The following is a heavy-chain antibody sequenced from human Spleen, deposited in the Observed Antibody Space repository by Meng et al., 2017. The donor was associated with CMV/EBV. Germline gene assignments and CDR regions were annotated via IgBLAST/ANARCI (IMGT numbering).Heavy chain of an antibody. J-gene: IGHJ4*02. CDR1: GGTFSSYA. D-gene: IGHD6-6*01. CDR3: ARGSSPLVAARPLDY. CDR2: IIPIFGTA. V-gene: IGHV1-69*05. Sequence: SGGTFSSYAISWVRQAPEQGLEWMGGIIPIFGTANYAQKFQGRVTITTDESTSTAYMELSSLRSEDTAVYYCARGSSPLVAARPLDYWGQGTLVTVSS.